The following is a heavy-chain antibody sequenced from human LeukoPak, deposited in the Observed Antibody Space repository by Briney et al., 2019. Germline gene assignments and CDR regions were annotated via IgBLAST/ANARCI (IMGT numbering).Heavy chain of an antibody. D-gene: IGHD1-20*01. J-gene: IGHJ4*02. CDR3: AKSRVTGTGGSLNY. CDR1: GFTFSSYV. V-gene: IGHV3-23*01. CDR2: ISGSGGST. Sequence: PGGSLRLSCAASGFTFSSYVMSWVRQAPGKGLEWVSGISGSGGSTNYTDSAKGRFTISRDNSKNTLYLQMNSLRAEDTAVYYCAKSRVTGTGGSLNYWGQGSLVTVSS.